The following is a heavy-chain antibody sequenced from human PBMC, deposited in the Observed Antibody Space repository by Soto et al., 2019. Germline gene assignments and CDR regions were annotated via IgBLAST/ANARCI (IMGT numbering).Heavy chain of an antibody. J-gene: IGHJ2*01. CDR1: GFTFSSYG. V-gene: IGHV3-33*01. CDR3: ARGLGRWFFDL. D-gene: IGHD7-27*01. Sequence: QVQLVESGGGVVQTGRSLRLSCAVSGFTFSSYGMHWVRQAPGKGLEWVAAIEYDGSNKFYADSVKGRFTVSRDNSMNTVFLQMNGLRAEDTAVYYCARGLGRWFFDLWGRGTLVTVSS. CDR2: IEYDGSNK.